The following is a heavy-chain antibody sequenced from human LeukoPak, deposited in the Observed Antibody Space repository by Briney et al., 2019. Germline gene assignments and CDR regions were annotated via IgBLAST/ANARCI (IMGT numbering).Heavy chain of an antibody. V-gene: IGHV3-33*01. CDR3: TREYSGSWYQFGY. Sequence: PGRSLRLSCAASGFTFRNYGMHWVRQAPGKGLEWVGVFWYDGSEKYYADSVKGRFTISRDNSKNMLYLQMSSLRFEDTAVYYCTREYSGSWYQFGYWGQGTLVTVSP. CDR1: GFTFRNYG. J-gene: IGHJ4*02. CDR2: FWYDGSEK. D-gene: IGHD5-12*01.